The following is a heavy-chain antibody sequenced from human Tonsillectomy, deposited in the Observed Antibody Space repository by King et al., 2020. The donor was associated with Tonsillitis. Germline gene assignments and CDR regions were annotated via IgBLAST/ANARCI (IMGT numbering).Heavy chain of an antibody. CDR1: GGSISSYY. V-gene: IGHV4-59*01. Sequence: VPLQESGPGLVKPSETLSLTCTVSGGSISSYYWSWIRPPPGKGLEWIGYIYYSGSTNYNPSLKSRVTISVDTSKNQFSLKLSSVTAADTAVYYCAREGGDSSRRFDPWGQGTLVTVSS. J-gene: IGHJ5*02. D-gene: IGHD6-13*01. CDR3: AREGGDSSRRFDP. CDR2: IYYSGST.